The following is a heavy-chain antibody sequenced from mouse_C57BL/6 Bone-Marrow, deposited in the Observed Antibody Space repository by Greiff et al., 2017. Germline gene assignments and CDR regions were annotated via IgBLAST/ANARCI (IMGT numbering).Heavy chain of an antibody. Sequence: VQLQQPGAELVMPGASVKLSCKASGYTFTSYWMHWVKQRPGQGLEWIGEIDPSDSYTNYNQKFKGKSTLTVDKSSSTAYMQLSSLTSEDSAVYYSARERGFITTVVVPFDYWGQGTTLTVSS. D-gene: IGHD1-1*01. V-gene: IGHV1-69*01. CDR1: GYTFTSYW. CDR3: ARERGFITTVVVPFDY. CDR2: IDPSDSYT. J-gene: IGHJ2*01.